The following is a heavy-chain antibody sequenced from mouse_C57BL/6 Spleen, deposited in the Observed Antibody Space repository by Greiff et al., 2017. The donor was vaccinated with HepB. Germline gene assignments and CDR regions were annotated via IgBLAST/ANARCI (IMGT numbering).Heavy chain of an antibody. D-gene: IGHD1-1*01. CDR3: ARIPIYYYGSSLYYFDY. J-gene: IGHJ2*01. CDR2: IDPSDSYT. CDR1: GYTFTSYW. V-gene: IGHV1-50*01. Sequence: QVQLQQPGAELVKPGASVKLSCKASGYTFTSYWMQWVKQRPGQGLEWIGEIDPSDSYTNYNQKFKGKATLTVDTSSSTAYMQLSSLTSEDSAVYYCARIPIYYYGSSLYYFDYWGQGTTLTVSS.